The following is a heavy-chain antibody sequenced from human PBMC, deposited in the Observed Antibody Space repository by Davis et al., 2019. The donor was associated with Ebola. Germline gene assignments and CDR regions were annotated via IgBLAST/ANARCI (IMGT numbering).Heavy chain of an antibody. Sequence: SLKISCAASGFTFDDYAMHWVRQAPGMGLEWVSGISWNSGSIGYADSVKGRFTISRDNAKNSLYLQMNSLRAEDTALYYCARSITGTYNWFDPWGQGTLVTVSS. CDR2: ISWNSGSI. D-gene: IGHD1-7*01. CDR3: ARSITGTYNWFDP. V-gene: IGHV3-9*01. CDR1: GFTFDDYA. J-gene: IGHJ5*02.